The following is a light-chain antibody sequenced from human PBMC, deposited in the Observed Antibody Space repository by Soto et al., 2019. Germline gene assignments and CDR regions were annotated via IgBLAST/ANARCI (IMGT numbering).Light chain of an antibody. CDR1: SSDVGGYNF. CDR3: SAYAGSNIVV. CDR2: EVS. J-gene: IGLJ2*01. Sequence: QSALTQPPSASGSPGQSVTISCTGTSSDVGGYNFVSWYQQHPGKAPKLMIYEVSERPSGVPDRVSGSKSGNTASLTVSGLQAEDEDYYYCSAYAGSNIVVFGGGTKVTVL. V-gene: IGLV2-8*01.